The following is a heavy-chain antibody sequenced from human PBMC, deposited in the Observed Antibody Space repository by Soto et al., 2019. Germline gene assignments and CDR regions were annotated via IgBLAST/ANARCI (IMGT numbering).Heavy chain of an antibody. V-gene: IGHV1-46*01. CDR3: ARDSGHYYRSDAFDK. D-gene: IGHD1-26*01. CDR1: GYTFIASY. Sequence: QVQLVQSGAEVKKPGASVKVSCKASGYTFIASYMHWVRQAPGQGLEWMGIIDPSGGSTSYSQKFQGRVTMTRDTSTSTVYMELNSLRSEDTAVFFCARDSGHYYRSDAFDKWGQGTMVTVSS. CDR2: IDPSGGST. J-gene: IGHJ3*02.